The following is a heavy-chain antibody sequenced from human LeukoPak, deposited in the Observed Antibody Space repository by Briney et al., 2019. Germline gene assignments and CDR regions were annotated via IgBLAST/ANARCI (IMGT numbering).Heavy chain of an antibody. CDR1: GFTFSSYS. CDR3: ASPPQGIYSSSYSEYFQH. V-gene: IGHV3-21*01. CDR2: ISSSSSYI. Sequence: PGGSLRLSCAASGFTFSSYSMNWVRQAPGKGLEWVSSISSSSSYIYYADSVKGRFTISRDNAKNSLYLQMNSLRAEDTAVYYCASPPQGIYSSSYSEYFQHWGQGTLVTVSS. J-gene: IGHJ1*01. D-gene: IGHD6-13*01.